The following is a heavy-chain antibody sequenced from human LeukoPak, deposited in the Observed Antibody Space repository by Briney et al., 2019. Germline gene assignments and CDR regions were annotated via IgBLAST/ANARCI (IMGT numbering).Heavy chain of an antibody. CDR1: GFTFNSYW. V-gene: IGHV3-74*01. J-gene: IGHJ4*02. D-gene: IGHD3-22*01. Sequence: PGGSLRLSCAASGFTFNSYWMHWVRQAPGKGLVWVSRISADGSSTTYADSVKGRFTISRDNAKNTLYLQMNGLRAEDTAVYYCARDMRRASGSSGYLFDYWGQGTLVTVSS. CDR2: ISADGSST. CDR3: ARDMRRASGSSGYLFDY.